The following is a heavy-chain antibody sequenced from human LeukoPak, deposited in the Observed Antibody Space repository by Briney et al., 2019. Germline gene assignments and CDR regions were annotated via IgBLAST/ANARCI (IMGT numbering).Heavy chain of an antibody. D-gene: IGHD4-11*01. V-gene: IGHV4-59*01. CDR3: ASGRYSNLDY. Sequence: SETLSLTCTVFGGSISNYYWSWIRQPPGKGLEWIGHIHYSGSTTYNPSLKSRVTISVDTSKNQFSLKVSSVTAADTAVYYCASGRYSNLDYWGRGTLVTVSS. CDR1: GGSISNYY. CDR2: IHYSGST. J-gene: IGHJ4*02.